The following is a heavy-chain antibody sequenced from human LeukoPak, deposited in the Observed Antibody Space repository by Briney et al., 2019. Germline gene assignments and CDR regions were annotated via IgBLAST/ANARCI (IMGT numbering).Heavy chain of an antibody. J-gene: IGHJ4*02. V-gene: IGHV3-9*01. Sequence: GGSLRLSCAASGFTFDDYAMHWVRQAPGKGLEWVSGISWNSGSIGYADSVKGRFTISRDNAKNSLYLQMNSLRAEDTAVYYCARDEGGSQDYWGQGTLVTVSS. CDR2: ISWNSGSI. D-gene: IGHD2-15*01. CDR3: ARDEGGSQDY. CDR1: GFTFDDYA.